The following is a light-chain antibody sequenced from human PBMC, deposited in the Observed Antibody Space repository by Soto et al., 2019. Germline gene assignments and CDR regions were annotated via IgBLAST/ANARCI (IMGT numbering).Light chain of an antibody. Sequence: QSVLTQPASVSGSPGQSITISCTGTSSDVGGYNFVSWYQQHPGKAPRLIIYEVSSRPSGVSYRFSGSKSGNTASLTISGLHAEDEADYYCSSYTLRNTLVLFGGGTKLTVL. CDR1: SSDVGGYNF. V-gene: IGLV2-14*01. J-gene: IGLJ3*02. CDR3: SSYTLRNTLVL. CDR2: EVS.